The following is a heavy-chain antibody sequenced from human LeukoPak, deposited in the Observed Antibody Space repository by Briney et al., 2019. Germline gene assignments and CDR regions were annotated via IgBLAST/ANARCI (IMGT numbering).Heavy chain of an antibody. CDR3: AKGPVGYYYGSGSYYPLLD. CDR1: GFTFSSYA. Sequence: PGGSLRLSCAASGFTFSSYAMSWVRQAPGTGLEWVSTISGTICSTYYADSVKGRFTISRDNSKNTLYLQMNSLRAEDTAVYYCAKGPVGYYYGSGSYYPLLDWGQGTLVTVSS. D-gene: IGHD3-10*01. J-gene: IGHJ4*02. V-gene: IGHV3-23*01. CDR2: ISGTICST.